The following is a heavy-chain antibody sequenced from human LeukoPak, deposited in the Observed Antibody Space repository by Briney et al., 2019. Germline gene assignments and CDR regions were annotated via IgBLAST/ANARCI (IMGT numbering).Heavy chain of an antibody. CDR1: GFTFSSYG. CDR3: AKGSTVFGVVIRTYLDY. J-gene: IGHJ4*02. V-gene: IGHV3-30*18. CDR2: ISYDGSNK. D-gene: IGHD3-3*01. Sequence: PGGSLRLSCAASGFTFSSYGMHWVRQAPGKGLEWVAVISYDGSNKYYADSVKGRFTISRDNSKNTLYLQMNSLRAEDTAVYYCAKGSTVFGVVIRTYLDYWGQGTLVTVSS.